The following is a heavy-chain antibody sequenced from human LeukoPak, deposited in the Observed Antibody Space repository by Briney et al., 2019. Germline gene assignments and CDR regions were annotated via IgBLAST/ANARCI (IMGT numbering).Heavy chain of an antibody. D-gene: IGHD3-22*01. CDR3: LRMGSSAYTLI. J-gene: IGHJ4*02. V-gene: IGHV3-74*01. Sequence: GGSLRLSCAASGFTFSNYWMHWVRQAPGEGLVWVSRISSDGSSTSYADSVRGRFTGSRDNAKNTLYLQMNSLRAEDTAVYYCLRMGSSAYTLIWGQGTLVTVSS. CDR2: ISSDGSST. CDR1: GFTFSNYW.